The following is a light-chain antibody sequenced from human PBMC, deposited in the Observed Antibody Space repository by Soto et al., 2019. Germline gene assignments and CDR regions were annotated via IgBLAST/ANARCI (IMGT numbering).Light chain of an antibody. J-gene: IGKJ1*01. Sequence: DIQMTQSPSTLSASVGDRVTITCRSSQSISRCEAWYQQKPGKAPKLLLYKASSLESVVPSRFSGSGSGTECTLTISSLQPDDFATYYCQQYNSYSWTFGQGTKVEIK. CDR3: QQYNSYSWT. V-gene: IGKV1-5*03. CDR1: QSISRC. CDR2: KAS.